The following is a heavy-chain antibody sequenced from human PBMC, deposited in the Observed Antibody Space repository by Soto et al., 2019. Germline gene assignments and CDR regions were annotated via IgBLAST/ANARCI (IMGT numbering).Heavy chain of an antibody. V-gene: IGHV4-39*02. CDR1: RGSGRSSSHY. CDR2: VYYGGGT. Sequence: QLQLQESGPGLVKPSETLSLTCTVARGSGRSSSHYWGWIREPPGQGLEWIGTVYYGGGTTYHPSPRRGRTITADASTNHTSQRLTYGPAADAAIVYCGSPQRSGDRCYFTYWGQGALVTVSS. CDR3: GSPQRSGDRCYFTY. J-gene: IGHJ4*02. D-gene: IGHD3-10*01.